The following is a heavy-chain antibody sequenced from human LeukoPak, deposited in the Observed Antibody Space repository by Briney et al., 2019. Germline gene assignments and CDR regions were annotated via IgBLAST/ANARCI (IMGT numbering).Heavy chain of an antibody. D-gene: IGHD3-10*02. CDR1: GFTFSNAW. CDR2: IKSKTDGGTT. J-gene: IGHJ3*02. CDR3: TTVKGAMLRASIDAFDI. V-gene: IGHV3-15*01. Sequence: GGSLRLSCAASGFTFSNAWMSWVRQAPGKGLEWVGRIKSKTDGGTTDYAAPVKGRFTISRDDSKNTLYLQMNSLKTEDTAVYYCTTVKGAMLRASIDAFDIGGKGKMVTV.